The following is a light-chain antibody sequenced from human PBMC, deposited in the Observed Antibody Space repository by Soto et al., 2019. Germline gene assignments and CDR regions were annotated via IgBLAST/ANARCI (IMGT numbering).Light chain of an antibody. CDR1: QGISNY. CDR3: QKYNSAPFT. V-gene: IGKV1-27*01. Sequence: DIQMTQSPSSLSASVGDRVAITCRASQGISNYLAWYQQKPGKVPKLLIYAASTLQSGVPSRSSGSGTGTDLPLTLSSLQPEDVATYYCQKYNSAPFTFGPGTKVDIK. CDR2: AAS. J-gene: IGKJ3*01.